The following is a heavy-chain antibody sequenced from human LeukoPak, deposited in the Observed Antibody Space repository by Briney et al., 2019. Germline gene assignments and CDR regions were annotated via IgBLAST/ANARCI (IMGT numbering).Heavy chain of an antibody. V-gene: IGHV3-30-3*01. Sequence: HPGGSLRLSCAASGFTFSSYAMHWVRQAPGKGLEWVAVISYDGSNKYYADSVKGRFTIPRDNSRSTLYLQMNSLRAEDTAMYYCARDRVTYYYYYGMDVWGQGTTVTVSS. CDR3: ARDRVTYYYYYGMDV. CDR2: ISYDGSNK. J-gene: IGHJ6*02. CDR1: GFTFSSYA. D-gene: IGHD4-11*01.